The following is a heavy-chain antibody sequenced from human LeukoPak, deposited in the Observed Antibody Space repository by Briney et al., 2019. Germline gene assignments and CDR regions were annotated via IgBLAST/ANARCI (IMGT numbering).Heavy chain of an antibody. D-gene: IGHD6-19*01. V-gene: IGHV4-59*08. Sequence: SSETLSLTCTVSGGSISSYYWSWIRQPPGKGLEWIGYIYYSGSTNYNPSLKSRVTISVDTSKNQFSLKLSSVTAADTAVYYCGTQWLTGGYYGMDVWGQGTTVTVSS. J-gene: IGHJ6*02. CDR2: IYYSGST. CDR3: GTQWLTGGYYGMDV. CDR1: GGSISSYY.